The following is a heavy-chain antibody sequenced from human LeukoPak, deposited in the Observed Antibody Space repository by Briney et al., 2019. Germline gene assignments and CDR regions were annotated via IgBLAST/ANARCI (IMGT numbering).Heavy chain of an antibody. J-gene: IGHJ5*02. Sequence: PGGSLRLSCAASGFTFSSYEMNWVRQAPGKGLEWVSAISGSGGSTYYADSVKGRFTISRDNSKNTLYLQMNSLRAEDTAVYYCAKVRERQQLVLWFDPWGQGTLVTVSS. V-gene: IGHV3-23*01. D-gene: IGHD6-13*01. CDR1: GFTFSSYE. CDR2: ISGSGGST. CDR3: AKVRERQQLVLWFDP.